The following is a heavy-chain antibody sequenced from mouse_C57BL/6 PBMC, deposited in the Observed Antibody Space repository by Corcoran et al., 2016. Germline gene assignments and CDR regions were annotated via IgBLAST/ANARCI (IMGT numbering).Heavy chain of an antibody. V-gene: IGHV9-3*01. Sequence: QIQLVQSGPELKKPGETVKISCKASGYTFTTYGMSWVKQAPGKGLKWMGWINTYSGVPTYADDFKGRFAFSLETSASTAYLQINNLKNEDTATYFCARSIYYYGSPYWYFDVWGTGTTVTVSS. CDR2: INTYSGVP. J-gene: IGHJ1*03. CDR3: ARSIYYYGSPYWYFDV. CDR1: GYTFTTYG. D-gene: IGHD1-1*01.